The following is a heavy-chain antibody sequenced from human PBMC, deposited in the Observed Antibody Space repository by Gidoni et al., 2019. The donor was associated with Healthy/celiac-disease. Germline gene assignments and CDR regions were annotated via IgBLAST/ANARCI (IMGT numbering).Heavy chain of an antibody. D-gene: IGHD6-13*01. V-gene: IGHV3-48*01. CDR3: ARGWKGYSSSWPYWYFDL. CDR1: GFTFSSYS. Sequence: EVQLVESGGGLVQPGGSLRLSCAASGFTFSSYSMNWVRQAPGRGLEWVSYISSSRSTIYYADSVKGRFTISRDNAKNSLYLQMNSLRAEDTAVYYCARGWKGYSSSWPYWYFDLWGRGTLVTVSS. J-gene: IGHJ2*01. CDR2: ISSSRSTI.